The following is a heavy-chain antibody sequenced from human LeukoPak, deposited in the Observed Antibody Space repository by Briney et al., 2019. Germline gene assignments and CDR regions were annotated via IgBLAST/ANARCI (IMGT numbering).Heavy chain of an antibody. Sequence: GGSLRLSCAASGFTFGDYGMSWVRQAPGKGLEWVSGINWNGGSTGYADSVKGRFTISRDNAKNSLYLQMNSLRAEDTALYYCARDFKAIVVVPADPPDAFDIWGQGTMVTVSS. J-gene: IGHJ3*02. CDR2: INWNGGST. CDR3: ARDFKAIVVVPADPPDAFDI. CDR1: GFTFGDYG. D-gene: IGHD2-2*01. V-gene: IGHV3-20*04.